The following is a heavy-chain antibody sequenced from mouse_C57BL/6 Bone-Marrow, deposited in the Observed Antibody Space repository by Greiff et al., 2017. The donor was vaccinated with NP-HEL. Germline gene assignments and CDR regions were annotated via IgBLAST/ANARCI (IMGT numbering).Heavy chain of an antibody. Sequence: QVQLKQSGPELVKPGASVKLSCKASGYTFTSYDINWVKQRPGQGLEWIGWIYPRDGSTKYNEKFKGKATITADTSSNTAYLQLSSLTSEDTAVYYCTTGSSGYDAWFAYWGQGTLVTVSA. CDR2: IYPRDGST. J-gene: IGHJ3*01. D-gene: IGHD3-2*02. CDR3: TTGSSGYDAWFAY. CDR1: GYTFTSYD. V-gene: IGHV1-85*01.